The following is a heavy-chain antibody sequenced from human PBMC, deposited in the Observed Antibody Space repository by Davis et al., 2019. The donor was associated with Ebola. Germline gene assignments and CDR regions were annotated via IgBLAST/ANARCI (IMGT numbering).Heavy chain of an antibody. CDR3: ARDTGQWELLFAFDI. CDR2: ISYDGSNK. J-gene: IGHJ3*02. CDR1: GFTFSSYG. D-gene: IGHD1-26*01. V-gene: IGHV3-30*03. Sequence: GESLKISCAASGFTFSSYGMHWVRQAPGKGLEWVAVISYDGSNKYYADSVKGRFTISRDNSKNTLYLQMNSLRAEDTAVYYCARDTGQWELLFAFDIWGQGTMVTVSS.